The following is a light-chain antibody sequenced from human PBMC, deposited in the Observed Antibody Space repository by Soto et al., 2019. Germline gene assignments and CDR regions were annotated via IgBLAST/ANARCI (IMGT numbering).Light chain of an antibody. CDR3: SSYTSSSTLV. V-gene: IGLV2-14*01. Sequence: QSALTQPASVSGSPGQSITISCTGTSSDVGGYDYVSWYKQHPGKAPKVMIYDVTNRPSGISNRFSGSMSGNTASLTISGLQAEDEADYYCSSYTSSSTLVFGGGTKLTVL. J-gene: IGLJ3*02. CDR1: SSDVGGYDY. CDR2: DVT.